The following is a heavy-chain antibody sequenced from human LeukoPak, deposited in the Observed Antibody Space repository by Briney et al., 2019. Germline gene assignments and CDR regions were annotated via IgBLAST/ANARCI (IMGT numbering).Heavy chain of an antibody. CDR1: GFTFSSYA. D-gene: IGHD5-24*01. Sequence: RRSLRLSCAASGFTFSSYAMHWVRQAPGKGLEWVTIISYDGSKKYYADYVKGRFTISRDNSKNTLYLQMNSLRAEDTAVYYCARNFRDGYNNSFDYWGQGTLVTVSS. J-gene: IGHJ4*02. CDR2: ISYDGSKK. V-gene: IGHV3-30*04. CDR3: ARNFRDGYNNSFDY.